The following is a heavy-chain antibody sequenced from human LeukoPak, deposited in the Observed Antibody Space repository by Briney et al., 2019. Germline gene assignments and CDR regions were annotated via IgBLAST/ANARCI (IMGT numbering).Heavy chain of an antibody. CDR2: IYYSGST. D-gene: IGHD3-3*01. CDR3: ARARDFWSGFLWYFDL. Sequence: PSETLSLTCTVSGGSISSGGYYWSWIRQHPGKGLGWIGYIYYSGSTYYNPSLKSRVTISVDTSKNQFSLKLSSVTAADTAVYYCARARDFWSGFLWYFDLWGRGTLVTVSS. CDR1: GGSISSGGYY. V-gene: IGHV4-31*03. J-gene: IGHJ2*01.